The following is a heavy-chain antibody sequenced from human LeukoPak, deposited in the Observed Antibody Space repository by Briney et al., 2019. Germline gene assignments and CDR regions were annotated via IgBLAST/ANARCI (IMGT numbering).Heavy chain of an antibody. CDR1: GFTFDDYA. V-gene: IGHV3-9*01. D-gene: IGHD6-19*01. CDR3: AKDIGSLTLYSSGWGGAFDI. J-gene: IGHJ3*02. CDR2: ISWNSGSI. Sequence: GGSLRLSCAASGFTFDDYAMHWVRQAPGKGLEWVSGISWNSGSIGYADSVKGRFTISRDNAKNSLYLQMNGLRAEDTALYYCAKDIGSLTLYSSGWGGAFDIWGQGTMVTVSS.